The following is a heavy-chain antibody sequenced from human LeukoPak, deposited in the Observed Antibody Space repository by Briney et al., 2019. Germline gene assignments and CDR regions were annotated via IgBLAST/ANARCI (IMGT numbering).Heavy chain of an antibody. J-gene: IGHJ4*02. Sequence: GRCLRLSCAASGLTLSSHSTRWVRQAPGRGLEWVSAIRGSGGSTYYADSLKGRFTISRDNSKNTLYPQMNSLRAEDTAVEYCAKDLYSSGWYAIFDYWGQGTLVTVSS. V-gene: IGHV3-23*01. CDR3: AKDLYSSGWYAIFDY. CDR1: GLTLSSHS. D-gene: IGHD6-19*01. CDR2: IRGSGGST.